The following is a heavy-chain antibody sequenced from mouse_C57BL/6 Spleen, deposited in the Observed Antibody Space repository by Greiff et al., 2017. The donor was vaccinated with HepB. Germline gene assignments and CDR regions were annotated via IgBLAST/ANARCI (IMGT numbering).Heavy chain of an antibody. CDR1: GYTFTDYY. CDR2: INPYNGGT. Sequence: EVQLQQSGPVLVKPGASVKMSCKASGYTFTDYYMNWVKQSHGKSLEWIGIINPYNGGTSYNQKFKGKATLTVDKSSSTAYMELNSLTSEDSAVYYCARLEDYAAWFAYWGQGTLVTVSA. J-gene: IGHJ3*01. V-gene: IGHV1-19*01. D-gene: IGHD2-4*01. CDR3: ARLEDYAAWFAY.